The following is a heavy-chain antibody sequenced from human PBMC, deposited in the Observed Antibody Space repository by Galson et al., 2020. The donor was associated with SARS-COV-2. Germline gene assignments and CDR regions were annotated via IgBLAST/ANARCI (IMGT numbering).Heavy chain of an antibody. Sequence: GESLKISCAASGFTFDDYAMHWVRQSPGKGLEWVAAILYDGSNQWYGDSVKGRFIISRDNSKNTVILQMNSLKPEDTAVYFCAKDPIAAASYAFDIWGQGTKVTVSA. CDR2: ILYDGSNQ. V-gene: IGHV3-30*18. J-gene: IGHJ3*02. CDR1: GFTFDDYA. CDR3: AKDPIAAASYAFDI. D-gene: IGHD6-25*01.